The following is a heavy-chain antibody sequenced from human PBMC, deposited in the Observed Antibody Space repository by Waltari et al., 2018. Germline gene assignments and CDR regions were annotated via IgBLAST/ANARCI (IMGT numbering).Heavy chain of an antibody. V-gene: IGHV3-7*02. J-gene: IGHJ3*02. CDR2: IKPDGSDK. Sequence: VQLLASGGGLVQPGGSLRLSCAVSVFTFSDYWMNWFRQAPGRGLEWVGSIKPDGSDKYYVEYVKGRFSISRDNAKNSLYLHMNSLRAEDTAVYYCGRSYGWAFDMSGQGTMVIVSS. CDR1: VFTFSDYW. D-gene: IGHD3-10*01. CDR3: GRSYGWAFDM.